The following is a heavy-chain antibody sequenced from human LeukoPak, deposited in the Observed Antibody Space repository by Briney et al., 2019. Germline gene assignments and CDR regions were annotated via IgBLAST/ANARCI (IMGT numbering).Heavy chain of an antibody. D-gene: IGHD6-19*01. Sequence: GASVKVSCKASGYTFTGYYMHWVRQAPGKGLEWMGGFDPEDGETIYAQKFQGRVTMTEDTSTDTAYMELSSLRSKDTAVYYCATSVVGGWLAQTIDYWGQGTLVTVSS. CDR2: FDPEDGET. CDR1: GYTFTGYY. V-gene: IGHV1-24*01. J-gene: IGHJ4*02. CDR3: ATSVVGGWLAQTIDY.